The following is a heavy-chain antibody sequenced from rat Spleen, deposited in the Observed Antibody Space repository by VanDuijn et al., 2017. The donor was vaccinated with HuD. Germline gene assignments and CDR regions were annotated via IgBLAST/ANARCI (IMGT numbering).Heavy chain of an antibody. J-gene: IGHJ3*01. CDR2: IWRSGST. CDR1: GFSLTSYV. Sequence: QVQLKESGPGLVQPSQTLSLTCTVSGFSLTSYVVSWVRQPPGKGLEWIGAIWRSGSTEYNSALKSRLSISRDTSKNQVFLKMNSLQTEDTAIYFCGRDEYRNNWGFAYWGQGTLVTVSS. V-gene: IGHV2-15*01. CDR3: GRDEYRNNWGFAY. D-gene: IGHD1-5*01.